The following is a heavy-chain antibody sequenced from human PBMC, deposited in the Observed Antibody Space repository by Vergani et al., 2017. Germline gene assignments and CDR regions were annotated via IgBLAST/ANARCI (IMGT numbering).Heavy chain of an antibody. CDR2: ISGSGGST. CDR3: ARRRKEAYSSTRRSPFDP. D-gene: IGHD2-2*01. V-gene: IGHV3-23*01. CDR1: GFTFSSYA. Sequence: EVQLLESGGGLVQPGGSLRLSCAASGFTFSSYAMSWVRQAPGKGLEWVSAISGSGGSTYYADSVKGRFTISRDNSKNTLYLKMNRLRAEETAVYNCARRRKEAYSSTRRSPFDPGSEGRLVTV. J-gene: IGHJ5*02.